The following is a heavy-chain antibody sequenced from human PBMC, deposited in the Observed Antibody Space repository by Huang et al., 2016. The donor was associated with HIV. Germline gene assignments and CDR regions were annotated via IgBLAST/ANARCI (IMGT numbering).Heavy chain of an antibody. Sequence: QVQLVESGGGVVQPGRSLRLSCAASGFTFSSYGMHWVRQAPGKGLEWVAVIAYDGSNKYYADAVKGRFTISRDNSKNTLYLQMNSRRAEDTAVYYCAKGPMGGDSSSSGYAYWGQGTLVTVSS. V-gene: IGHV3-30*18. J-gene: IGHJ4*02. CDR1: GFTFSSYG. CDR2: IAYDGSNK. D-gene: IGHD6-13*01. CDR3: AKGPMGGDSSSSGYAY.